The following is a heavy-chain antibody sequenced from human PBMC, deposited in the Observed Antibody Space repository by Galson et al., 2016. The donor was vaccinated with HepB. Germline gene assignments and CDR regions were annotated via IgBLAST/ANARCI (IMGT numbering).Heavy chain of an antibody. D-gene: IGHD3-3*01. CDR3: VRRGIYDFWNSYYGAFDI. Sequence: SLRLSCAASGFSVEDYGMSWVRQVPGKGLEWVSGISLKGDRTGYPDSVKGRFTVSRDNAKNSLYLQMSSLRAEDTAFYHCVRRGIYDFWNSYYGAFDIWGPGTLVTVSS. CDR1: GFSVEDYG. CDR2: ISLKGDRT. J-gene: IGHJ3*02. V-gene: IGHV3-20*01.